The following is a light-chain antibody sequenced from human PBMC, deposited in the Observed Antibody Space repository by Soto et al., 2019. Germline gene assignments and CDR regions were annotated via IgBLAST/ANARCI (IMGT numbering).Light chain of an antibody. CDR2: DAS. Sequence: EIVLTQSPATLSLSPGERATLSCRASQSVDTYLAWYQQKPGQAPRLLIYDASNRATGIPARFSGSGSGTEFTLTIRGIEPEDFAVYYCQQRSNWPPSITFGQGTRLEIK. V-gene: IGKV3-11*01. J-gene: IGKJ5*01. CDR3: QQRSNWPPSIT. CDR1: QSVDTY.